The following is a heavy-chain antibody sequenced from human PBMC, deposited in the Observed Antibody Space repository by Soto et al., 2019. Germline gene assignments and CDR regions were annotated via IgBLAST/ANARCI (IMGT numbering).Heavy chain of an antibody. CDR1: GYTFTSYD. Sequence: QVPLVQSGAEVKKPGASVKVSCKASGYTFTSYDINWVRQATGQGLEWMGWMNPNSGNTGYAQKFQGRVTMTRNTSISTAYMELSSLRSEDTAVYYCARGRRLQWPVNMDVWGKGTTVTVSS. CDR3: ARGRRLQWPVNMDV. V-gene: IGHV1-8*01. D-gene: IGHD6-19*01. CDR2: MNPNSGNT. J-gene: IGHJ6*03.